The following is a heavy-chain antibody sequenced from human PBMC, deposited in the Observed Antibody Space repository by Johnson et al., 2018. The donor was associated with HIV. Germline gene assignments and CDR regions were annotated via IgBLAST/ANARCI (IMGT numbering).Heavy chain of an antibody. CDR2: ISGAGGSR. V-gene: IGHV3-23*04. D-gene: IGHD1-1*01. J-gene: IGHJ3*02. Sequence: VQLVESGGGLVQPGGSLRLSCAASAFTFSSFAMSWVRQAPGKGLEWVSGISGAGGSRNYADSVKGRFTISRDNSKNTLYLQMNSLRAEDTAIYYCAKDRTGFDAFDIWGQGTMVTVSS. CDR1: AFTFSSFA. CDR3: AKDRTGFDAFDI.